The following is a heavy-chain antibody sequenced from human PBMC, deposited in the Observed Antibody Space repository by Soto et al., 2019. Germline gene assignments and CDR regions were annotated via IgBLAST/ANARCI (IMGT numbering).Heavy chain of an antibody. Sequence: GGSLRLSCGASGFTFSTYAMSWVRQAPGKGLEWVSTIGGSGGTTYYADSVKGRFTVSRDNSKNTLYLQLNSLRVEDTAKYYCARGGSSGWGMLDYWGQGTPVTVSS. CDR1: GFTFSTYA. V-gene: IGHV3-23*01. D-gene: IGHD6-19*01. CDR3: ARGGSSGWGMLDY. CDR2: IGGSGGTT. J-gene: IGHJ4*02.